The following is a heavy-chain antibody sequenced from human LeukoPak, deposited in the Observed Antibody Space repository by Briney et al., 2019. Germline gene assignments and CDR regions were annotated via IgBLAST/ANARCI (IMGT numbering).Heavy chain of an antibody. CDR2: INPNSGGT. D-gene: IGHD3-22*01. CDR1: GYTFTGYY. V-gene: IGHV1-2*02. CDR3: ARGGYYDSSAYRVLDY. Sequence: GASVKVSCKASGYTFTGYYMHWVRRAPGQGLEWMGWINPNSGGTNSAQKFQGRDTMTRDTSISTAHMELSRLRSDDTAVYYCARGGYYDSSAYRVLDYWGQGTLVTVSS. J-gene: IGHJ4*02.